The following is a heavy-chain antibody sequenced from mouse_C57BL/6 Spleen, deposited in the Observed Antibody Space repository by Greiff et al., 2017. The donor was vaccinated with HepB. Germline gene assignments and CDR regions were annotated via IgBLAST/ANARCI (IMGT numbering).Heavy chain of an antibody. J-gene: IGHJ2*01. Sequence: QVQLQQSGAELVRPGTSVKMSCKASGYTFTNYWIGWAKQRPGHGLEWIGDIYPGGGYTNYNEKFKGKATLTADKSSSTAYMQFSSLTSEDSAIYYCAREEVLHFDYWGQGTTLTVSS. CDR2: IYPGGGYT. D-gene: IGHD2-14*01. CDR3: AREEVLHFDY. V-gene: IGHV1-63*01. CDR1: GYTFTNYW.